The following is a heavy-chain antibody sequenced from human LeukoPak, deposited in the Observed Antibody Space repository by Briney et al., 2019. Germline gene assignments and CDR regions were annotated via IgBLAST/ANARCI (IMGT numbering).Heavy chain of an antibody. Sequence: GGPLRLSCAASGFTFSSYAMSWVRQAPGKGLEWVSAISGSGGSTYYADSVKGRFTISRDNSKNTLYLQMNSLRAEDTAVYYCAKGRVTIFGVVLPSFDPWGQGTLVTVSS. CDR1: GFTFSSYA. V-gene: IGHV3-23*01. CDR3: AKGRVTIFGVVLPSFDP. CDR2: ISGSGGST. D-gene: IGHD3-3*01. J-gene: IGHJ5*02.